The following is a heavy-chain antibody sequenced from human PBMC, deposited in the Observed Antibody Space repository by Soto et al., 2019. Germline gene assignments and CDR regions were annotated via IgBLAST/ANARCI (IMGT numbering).Heavy chain of an antibody. CDR1: GFTFDDYA. D-gene: IGHD2-15*01. CDR2: ISWNSGSI. CDR3: AASYCSGGSCYEEPDAFDI. J-gene: IGHJ3*02. Sequence: GGSLRLSCAASGFTFDDYAMHWVRQAPGKGLEWVSGISWNSGSIGYADSVKGRFTISRDNAKNSLYLQMNSLRAEDTALYYCAASYCSGGSCYEEPDAFDIWGQGTMVTVSS. V-gene: IGHV3-9*01.